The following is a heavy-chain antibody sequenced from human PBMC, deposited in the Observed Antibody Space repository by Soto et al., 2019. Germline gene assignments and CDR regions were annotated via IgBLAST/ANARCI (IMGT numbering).Heavy chain of an antibody. D-gene: IGHD2-2*01. J-gene: IGHJ5*02. CDR3: ASLPVVPAARNWFDP. CDR2: INHSGST. Sequence: PSETLSLTCAVYGGSFSGYYRSWIRQPPGKGLEWIGEINHSGSTNYNPSLKSRVTISVDTSKNQFSLKLSSVTAADTAVYYCASLPVVPAARNWFDPWGQGTLVTV. V-gene: IGHV4-34*01. CDR1: GGSFSGYY.